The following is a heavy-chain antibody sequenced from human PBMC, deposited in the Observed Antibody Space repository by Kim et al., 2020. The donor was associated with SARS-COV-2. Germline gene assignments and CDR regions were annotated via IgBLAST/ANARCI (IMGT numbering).Heavy chain of an antibody. CDR1: GGTFSSYA. CDR2: IIPIFGTA. D-gene: IGHD3-22*01. Sequence: SVKVSCKASGGTFSSYAISWVRQAPGQGLEWMGGIIPIFGTANYAQKFQGRVTITADESTSTAYMELSSLRSEDTAVCYCASTQNYYDSSGTNWFDPWGQGTLVTVSS. CDR3: ASTQNYYDSSGTNWFDP. J-gene: IGHJ5*02. V-gene: IGHV1-69*13.